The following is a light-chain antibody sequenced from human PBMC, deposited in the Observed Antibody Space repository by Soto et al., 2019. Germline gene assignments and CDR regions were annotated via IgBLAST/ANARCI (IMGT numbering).Light chain of an antibody. CDR3: EAWDDRVNGAV. CDR2: TNN. CDR1: SSNSGSNT. V-gene: IGLV1-44*01. Sequence: QSVLTQPPSASGNPGQRVTISCSGSSSNSGSNTVNWYQQLPGTAPKLLIYTNNHRPSGVPDRFSGSKSGTSASLAIRGLQSEDEADFYCEAWDDRVNGAVFGGGTQLTVL. J-gene: IGLJ7*01.